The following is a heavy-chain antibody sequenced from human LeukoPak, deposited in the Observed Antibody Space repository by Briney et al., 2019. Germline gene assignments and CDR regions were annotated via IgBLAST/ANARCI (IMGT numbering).Heavy chain of an antibody. V-gene: IGHV3-30*18. J-gene: IGHJ6*03. Sequence: QTGGSLRLSCAASGFTFSNYGMHWIRQAPGKGLEWVAVIPYDAGTKDYADSVKGRFTISRDNSKNTLYLQMNSLRAEDTAVYYCAKDGGNYYDSRHNYLMRSYMDVWGKGTTVTVSS. D-gene: IGHD3-22*01. CDR2: IPYDAGTK. CDR1: GFTFSNYG. CDR3: AKDGGNYYDSRHNYLMRSYMDV.